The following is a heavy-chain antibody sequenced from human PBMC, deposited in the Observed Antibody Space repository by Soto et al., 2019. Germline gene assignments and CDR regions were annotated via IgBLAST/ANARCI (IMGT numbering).Heavy chain of an antibody. J-gene: IGHJ6*02. V-gene: IGHV3-23*01. CDR3: AKDPKGDA. CDR2: ISGSGGST. CDR1: GVTFSSYP. Sequence: GSLRLCCAASGVTFSSYPMCWVGQPPGQGVEWVSAISGSGGSTCYADHVKGRVTISRYNSKTTLYLQMNSLQAVDTAVLYFAKDPKGDAWGQCTTVNVSS.